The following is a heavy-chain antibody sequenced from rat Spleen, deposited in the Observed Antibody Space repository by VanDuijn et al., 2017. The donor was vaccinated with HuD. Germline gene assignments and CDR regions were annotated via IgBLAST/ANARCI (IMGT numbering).Heavy chain of an antibody. V-gene: IGHV5-25*01. CDR3: VRQDTSGYSNWFTY. D-gene: IGHD4-3*01. Sequence: EVQLVESGGGLMQPGRSLKLSCAVSGFTFSNFDMAWVRQAPTKGLEWVASISPSGVTYYRDSVKGRFTVSRENAKSTLNLQMDSLRSEDTATYYCVRQDTSGYSNWFTYWGQGTLVTVSS. CDR1: GFTFSNFD. CDR2: ISPSGVT. J-gene: IGHJ3*01.